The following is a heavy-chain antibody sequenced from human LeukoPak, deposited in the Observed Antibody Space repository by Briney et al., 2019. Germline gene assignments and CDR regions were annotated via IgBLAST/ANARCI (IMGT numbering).Heavy chain of an antibody. Sequence: SETLSLTCTVSGGSISSYYWSWLGQPPGKGLEWIGYIYYSGSSNNNPSLKSRVTISADTSKHQFSLKLSSVTAADTAVYYCARTSSSWGDPFDYWGQGTLVTASS. CDR2: IYYSGSS. CDR1: GGSISSYY. D-gene: IGHD6-13*01. CDR3: ARTSSSWGDPFDY. V-gene: IGHV4-59*01. J-gene: IGHJ4*02.